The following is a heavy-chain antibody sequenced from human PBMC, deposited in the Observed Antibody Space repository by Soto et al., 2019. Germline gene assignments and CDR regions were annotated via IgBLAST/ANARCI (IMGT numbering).Heavy chain of an antibody. Sequence: SVKVSCKASGGTFSSYTISWVRQAPGQGLEWMGRIIPILGIATYAQKFQGRVTMTRDTSTSTVYMELSSLKSEDTAVYYCARGAYCGGDCYDYWGQGTLVTVSS. CDR1: GGTFSSYT. D-gene: IGHD2-21*01. V-gene: IGHV1-69*02. CDR2: IIPILGIA. J-gene: IGHJ4*02. CDR3: ARGAYCGGDCYDY.